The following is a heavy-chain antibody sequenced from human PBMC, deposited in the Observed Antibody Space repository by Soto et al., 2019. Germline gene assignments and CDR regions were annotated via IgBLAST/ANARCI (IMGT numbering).Heavy chain of an antibody. J-gene: IGHJ2*01. CDR1: GGSISSGGYY. V-gene: IGHV4-31*03. CDR3: ARRGAKRNWYFDL. D-gene: IGHD3-16*01. CDR2: IYYSGST. Sequence: QVQLQESGPGLVKPSQTLSLTCTVSGGSISSGGYYWSWIRQHPGKGLGWIGYIYYSGSTYYNPSLKSRVTITVDTSKNHFSRKLSSVTAADTAVYYCARRGAKRNWYFDLWGRGTLVTVSS.